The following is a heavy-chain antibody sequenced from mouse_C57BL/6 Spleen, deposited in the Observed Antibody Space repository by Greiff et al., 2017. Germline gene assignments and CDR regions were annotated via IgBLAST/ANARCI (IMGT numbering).Heavy chain of an antibody. J-gene: IGHJ1*03. CDR2: IYPGDGDT. Sequence: VQLQESGPELVKPGASVKISCKASGYAFSSSWMNWVKQRPGKGLEWIGRIYPGDGDTNYNGKFKGKATLTADKSSSTAYMQLSSLTSEDSAVYFCARSGTTVENWYFDVWGTGTTVTVSS. CDR1: GYAFSSSW. D-gene: IGHD1-1*01. V-gene: IGHV1-82*01. CDR3: ARSGTTVENWYFDV.